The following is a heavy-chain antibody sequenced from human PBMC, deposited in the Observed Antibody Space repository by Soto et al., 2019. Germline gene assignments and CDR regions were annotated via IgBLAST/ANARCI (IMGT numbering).Heavy chain of an antibody. Sequence: GGSLRLSCAASGFTFSTYDMHWVRQAPGKGLEWVAVISYDGSNKYYADSVKGRFTILRDNSKNTLYLQMNSLRVEDTAVYYCAKEASAVAAFDYWGQGT. CDR2: ISYDGSNK. V-gene: IGHV3-30*18. D-gene: IGHD6-19*01. CDR1: GFTFSTYD. CDR3: AKEASAVAAFDY. J-gene: IGHJ4*02.